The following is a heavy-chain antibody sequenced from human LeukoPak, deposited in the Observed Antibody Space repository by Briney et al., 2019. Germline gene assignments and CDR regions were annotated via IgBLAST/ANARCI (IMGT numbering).Heavy chain of an antibody. CDR2: MSPNSGDT. J-gene: IGHJ4*02. D-gene: IGHD5-24*01. Sequence: ASVKVSCKASGYTFTTHDINWVRQATGQGLEWLGWMSPNSGDTGYAQKFQGRVTMTSDSSISTAYMELSSLKASDTAMYYCARVIDGHFDYWGQGTLVTVSS. CDR1: GYTFTTHD. V-gene: IGHV1-8*01. CDR3: ARVIDGHFDY.